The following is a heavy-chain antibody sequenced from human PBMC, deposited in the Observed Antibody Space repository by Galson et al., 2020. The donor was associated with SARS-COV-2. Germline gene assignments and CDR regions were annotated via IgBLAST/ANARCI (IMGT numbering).Heavy chain of an antibody. J-gene: IGHJ5*02. CDR2: IIPIFGTA. CDR3: ARDPLNVDIVATVP. V-gene: IGHV1-69*13. Sequence: SVKVSCKASGDTFSSYAISWVRQAPGQGLEWMGGIIPIFGTANYAQKFQGRVTITADESTSTAYMELSSLRSEDTAVYYCARDPLNVDIVATVPWGQGTLVTVSS. D-gene: IGHD5-12*01. CDR1: GDTFSSYA.